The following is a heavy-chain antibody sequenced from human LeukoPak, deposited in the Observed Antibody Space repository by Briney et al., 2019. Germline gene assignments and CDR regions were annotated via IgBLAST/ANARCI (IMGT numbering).Heavy chain of an antibody. CDR3: ARGLQENLAWLTAFSAFDI. Sequence: GASVKVSCKTSGYTFTSYGIGWVRQAPGQALEWMGWISAYNGNTNYAQKVQGRVTMTTDTSTSTAYMELRSLRSDDTAVYYCARGLQENLAWLTAFSAFDIWGQGTMVTVSS. V-gene: IGHV1-18*01. CDR1: GYTFTSYG. J-gene: IGHJ3*02. D-gene: IGHD6-19*01. CDR2: ISAYNGNT.